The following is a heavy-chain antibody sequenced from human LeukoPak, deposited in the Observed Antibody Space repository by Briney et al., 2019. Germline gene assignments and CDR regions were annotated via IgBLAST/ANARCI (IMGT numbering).Heavy chain of an antibody. J-gene: IGHJ5*02. D-gene: IGHD1-26*01. CDR3: TTTIVGVTTWFDP. V-gene: IGHV3-15*05. CDR2: IKNKTSGGTT. Sequence: GGSLRLSCAASGFTLSYAYMSWVRQAPGKGLEWVGRIKNKTSGGTTDYAAPVKGRFTISRDDSKNTLYLQMNSLKTEDTAVYYCTTTIVGVTTWFDPWGQGTLVTVSS. CDR1: GFTLSYAY.